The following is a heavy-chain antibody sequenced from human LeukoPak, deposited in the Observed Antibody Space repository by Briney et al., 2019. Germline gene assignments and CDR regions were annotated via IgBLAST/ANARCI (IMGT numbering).Heavy chain of an antibody. D-gene: IGHD6-13*01. CDR1: GFTFNTYA. CDR2: ISGSGGGT. V-gene: IGHV3-23*01. Sequence: GGSLRLSCAASGFTFNTYAMSWVRQAPGKGLEWVSTISGSGGGTYYADSVKGRFTISRDNSKNTLYLQMNSLRAEGTAVYFCAKSYSSAWYAYSMDVWGQGTTVTVSS. J-gene: IGHJ6*02. CDR3: AKSYSSAWYAYSMDV.